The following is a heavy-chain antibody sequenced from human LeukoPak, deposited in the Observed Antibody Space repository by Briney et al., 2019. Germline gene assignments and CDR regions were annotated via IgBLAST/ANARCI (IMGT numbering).Heavy chain of an antibody. CDR3: ARRGYYYELADY. Sequence: PSETLSLTCTVSGYSISSGYYWGWIRQPPGKGLEWIGTIFYSGGTYSHPSLKSRVTLSVDTSKNQSSLNLTSVTAADTAVYYCARRGYYYELADYWGQGTLVTVSS. J-gene: IGHJ4*02. V-gene: IGHV4-38-2*02. CDR2: IFYSGGT. CDR1: GYSISSGYY. D-gene: IGHD3-22*01.